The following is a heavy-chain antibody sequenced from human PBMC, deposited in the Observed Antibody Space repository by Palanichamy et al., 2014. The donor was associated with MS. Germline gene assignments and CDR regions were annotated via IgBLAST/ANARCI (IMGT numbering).Heavy chain of an antibody. CDR3: ARVSSTTVTNYYFDY. CDR2: IYYSGST. Sequence: VQLQESGPGLVKPSETLSLTCTVSGGSISSYYWSWIRQPPGKGPGWIGYIYYSGSTNYNPSLRSRVTISVDTSKNQFSLKLSSVTAADTTVYYCARVSSTTVTNYYFDYWGQGTLVTVSS. CDR1: GGSISSYY. D-gene: IGHD4-17*01. V-gene: IGHV4-59*01. J-gene: IGHJ4*02.